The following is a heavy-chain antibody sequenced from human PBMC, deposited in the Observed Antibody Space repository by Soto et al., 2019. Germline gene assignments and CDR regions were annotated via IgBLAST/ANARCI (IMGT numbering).Heavy chain of an antibody. Sequence: QLQLQESGPGLVKPSETLSLTCTVSGGSISSSSYYWGWIRLPPGKGLEWIGSIYYSGSTYYNPSLKSRVTISVDTSTNQFSLKLSSVTAADTAVYYCASQPPLGYCSGGSCSSAWFDPWGQGTLVTVSS. D-gene: IGHD2-15*01. V-gene: IGHV4-39*01. CDR2: IYYSGST. J-gene: IGHJ5*02. CDR1: GGSISSSSYY. CDR3: ASQPPLGYCSGGSCSSAWFDP.